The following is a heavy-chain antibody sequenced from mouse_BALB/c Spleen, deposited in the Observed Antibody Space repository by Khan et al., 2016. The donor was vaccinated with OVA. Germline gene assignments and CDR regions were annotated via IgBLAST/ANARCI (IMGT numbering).Heavy chain of an antibody. CDR2: IWAGGSK. CDR1: GFSISSYG. V-gene: IGHV2-9*02. Sequence: VQLQESGPGLVAPSQTLSITCTVSGFSISSYGVHRVRQPSGKGLVWLGVIWAGGSKNHNSAPMSRLSFSKDNSKSQVFLKMNSLQTDDTAMYYCARAFYFVAWFAYWGPGALVTVSA. CDR3: ARAFYFVAWFAY. J-gene: IGHJ3*01. D-gene: IGHD1-1*01.